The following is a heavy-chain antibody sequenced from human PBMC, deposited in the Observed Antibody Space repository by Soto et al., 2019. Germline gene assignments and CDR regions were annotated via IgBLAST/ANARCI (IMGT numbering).Heavy chain of an antibody. CDR1: GFTFSSYG. CDR2: IWYDGSNK. J-gene: IGHJ5*02. CDR3: ARTTVTTNWFDP. V-gene: IGHV3-33*01. D-gene: IGHD4-17*01. Sequence: GGSLRLSCAASGFTFSSYGMXWVRQAPGKGLEWVAVIWYDGSNKYYADSVKGRFTISRDNSKNTLYLQMNSLRAEDTAVYYCARTTVTTNWFDPWGQGTLVTVSS.